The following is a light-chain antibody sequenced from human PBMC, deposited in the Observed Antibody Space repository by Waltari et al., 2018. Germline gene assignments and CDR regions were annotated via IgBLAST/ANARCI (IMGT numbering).Light chain of an antibody. CDR3: QQYYSTPYT. Sequence: VMTQSPDSLAVSLGERATINCKSSQSVLYSSNNKNYLAWYQHKPGQPPKLLIYWASTRESGVPDRFSGSGSGTDFTLTISSLQAEDVAVYYCQQYYSTPYTFGQGTKLEIK. V-gene: IGKV4-1*01. J-gene: IGKJ2*01. CDR1: QSVLYSSNNKNY. CDR2: WAS.